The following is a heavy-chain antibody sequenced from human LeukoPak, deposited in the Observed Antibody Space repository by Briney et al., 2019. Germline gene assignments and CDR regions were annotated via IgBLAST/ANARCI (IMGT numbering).Heavy chain of an antibody. V-gene: IGHV1-58*01. J-gene: IGHJ1*01. Sequence: SVKVSCKASGFTFTSSAVQWVRQARGQRLEWIGWIVVGSGNTNYAQKFQGRVTITADESTSTAYMELSSLRSEDTAVYYCAGDHPGIAVAGIREYFQHWGQGTLVTVSS. CDR1: GFTFTSSA. CDR3: AGDHPGIAVAGIREYFQH. CDR2: IVVGSGNT. D-gene: IGHD6-19*01.